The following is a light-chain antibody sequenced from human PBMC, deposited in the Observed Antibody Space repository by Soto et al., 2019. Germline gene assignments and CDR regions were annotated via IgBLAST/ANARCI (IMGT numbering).Light chain of an antibody. CDR2: GVS. CDR1: QSVSTSS. J-gene: IGKJ2*01. V-gene: IGKV3-20*01. CDR3: QQSGSSPT. Sequence: EIVLTQSPGTLSLSPGEGATLSCRASQSVSTSSLAWYQQKPGQAPRLLFYGVSSRPTDIPDRFSGSGSGTDFTPTISRLEPEDFAVYYCQQSGSSPTFGQGTRLEIK.